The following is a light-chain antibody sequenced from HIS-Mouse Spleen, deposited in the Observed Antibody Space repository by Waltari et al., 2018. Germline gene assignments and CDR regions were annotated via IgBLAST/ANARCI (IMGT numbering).Light chain of an antibody. CDR2: DFS. Sequence: QSALTQPASVSGSPGQSITISCTGTSSDVGGYNYVSWYQQHPGKAPKRMIYDFSNRPSGVSNRFSGSKSGNTASLTISGLQAEDEADYYCSSYTSSSTHVVFGGGTKLTVL. V-gene: IGLV2-14*03. CDR3: SSYTSSSTHVV. CDR1: SSDVGGYNY. J-gene: IGLJ2*01.